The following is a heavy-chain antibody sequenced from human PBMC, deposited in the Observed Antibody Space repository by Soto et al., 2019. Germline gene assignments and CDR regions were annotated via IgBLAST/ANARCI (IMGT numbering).Heavy chain of an antibody. CDR3: AKTANGWFSAFDI. CDR2: ISGSGGTT. Sequence: EVQLLESWGGLVQPGGSLRLSCAASGFTFSSYAMSWVRQAPGKGLEWVSAISGSGGTTYYADSVKGRFTFSRDNSKNTLYLQMNSLRAEDTAVYYCAKTANGWFSAFDIWGQGTMVTVSS. CDR1: GFTFSSYA. V-gene: IGHV3-23*01. D-gene: IGHD6-19*01. J-gene: IGHJ3*02.